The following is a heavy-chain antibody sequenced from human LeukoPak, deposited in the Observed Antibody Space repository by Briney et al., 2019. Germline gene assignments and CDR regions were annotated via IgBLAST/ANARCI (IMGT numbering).Heavy chain of an antibody. V-gene: IGHV3-30*04. D-gene: IGHD3-22*01. J-gene: IGHJ4*02. CDR3: ARGRDYYDSSGYYPVNFDY. Sequence: GRFLRLSCAASGFTFSSYAMHWVRQAPGKGLEWVAVISYDGSNKYYADSVKGRFTISRDNSKNTLYLQMNSLRAEDTAVYYCARGRDYYDSSGYYPVNFDYWGQGTLVTVSS. CDR1: GFTFSSYA. CDR2: ISYDGSNK.